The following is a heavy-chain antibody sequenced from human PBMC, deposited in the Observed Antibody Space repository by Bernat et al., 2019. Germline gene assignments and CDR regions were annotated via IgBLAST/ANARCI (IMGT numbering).Heavy chain of an antibody. J-gene: IGHJ5*02. Sequence: QVQLVQSGAEVKKPGASVKVSCKASGYTFTSYGISWVRQAPGQGLEWMGIIDPSGGSTSYAQKFQGRVTMTRDTSTSTVYMELSSLRSDDTAVYYCARGGQWLVLRGLFDPWGQGTLVTVSS. CDR2: IDPSGGST. CDR3: ARGGQWLVLRGLFDP. CDR1: GYTFTSYG. V-gene: IGHV1-46*01. D-gene: IGHD6-19*01.